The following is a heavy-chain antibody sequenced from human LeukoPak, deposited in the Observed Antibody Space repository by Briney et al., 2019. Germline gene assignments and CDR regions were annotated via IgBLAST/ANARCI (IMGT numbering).Heavy chain of an antibody. CDR2: ISSSSSYI. D-gene: IGHD5-18*01. V-gene: IGHV3-21*01. Sequence: NSGGSLRLSCAASGFTFSSYSMNWVRQAPGKGLEWVSSISSSSSYIYYADSVKGRFTISRDNAKNSLYLQMNSLRAEDTAVYYCARDRGYSYGYVAFDIWGQGTMVTVSS. CDR1: GFTFSSYS. J-gene: IGHJ3*02. CDR3: ARDRGYSYGYVAFDI.